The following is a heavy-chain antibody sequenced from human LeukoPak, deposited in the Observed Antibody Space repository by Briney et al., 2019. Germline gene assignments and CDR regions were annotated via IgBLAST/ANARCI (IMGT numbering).Heavy chain of an antibody. J-gene: IGHJ6*02. CDR2: ISSSGSTI. CDR3: ARDISLRTRYFDWLPHYYYYGMDV. V-gene: IGHV3-11*01. Sequence: GGSLRLSCAASGFTFSDYYMSWIRQAPGKGLEWVSYISSSGSTIYYADSVKGRFTISRDNAKNSPYLQMNSLRAEDTAVYYCARDISLRTRYFDWLPHYYYYGMDVWGQGTTVTVSS. CDR1: GFTFSDYY. D-gene: IGHD3-9*01.